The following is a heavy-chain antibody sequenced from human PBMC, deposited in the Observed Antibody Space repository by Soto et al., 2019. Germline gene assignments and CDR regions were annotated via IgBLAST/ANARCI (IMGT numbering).Heavy chain of an antibody. D-gene: IGHD2-2*01. CDR2: ISSSSSSI. CDR3: ARDPALGYCSSTSCYASWFDP. J-gene: IGHJ5*02. V-gene: IGHV3-48*01. Sequence: GGSLRLSCAASGFTFSTYAMNWVRQAPGKGLEWISDISSSSSSIYYADSVKGRFTISRDNAKNSLYLQMNSLRAEDTAVYYCARDPALGYCSSTSCYASWFDPWGQGTLVTVSS. CDR1: GFTFSTYA.